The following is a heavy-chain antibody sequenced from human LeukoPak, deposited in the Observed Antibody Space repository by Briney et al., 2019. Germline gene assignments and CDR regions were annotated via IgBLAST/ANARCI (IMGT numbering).Heavy chain of an antibody. CDR3: ARGQGTVTTH. Sequence: GGSLRLSCAASGFTFSSYAMHWVRQAPGKGLEYVSAISSNGGSTYYANSVKGRFTISRDNSKNTLYLQMGSLRAEDTAVYYCARGQGTVTTHWGQGTLVTVSS. D-gene: IGHD4-11*01. J-gene: IGHJ4*02. V-gene: IGHV3-64*01. CDR1: GFTFSSYA. CDR2: ISSNGGST.